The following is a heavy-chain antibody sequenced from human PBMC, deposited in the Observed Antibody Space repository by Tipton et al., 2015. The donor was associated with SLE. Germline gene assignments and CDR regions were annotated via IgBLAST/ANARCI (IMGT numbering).Heavy chain of an antibody. Sequence: TLSLTCTVSGGSISSYYWSWIRQPPGKGLEWIGYIYYSGSTNYNPSLKSRVTISVDTSKNQFSLQLTSVTAADTAVYYCARVAGWIEDAFDIWGQGTMVTVSS. D-gene: IGHD2-2*03. CDR2: IYYSGST. CDR1: GGSISSYY. J-gene: IGHJ3*02. V-gene: IGHV4-59*12. CDR3: ARVAGWIEDAFDI.